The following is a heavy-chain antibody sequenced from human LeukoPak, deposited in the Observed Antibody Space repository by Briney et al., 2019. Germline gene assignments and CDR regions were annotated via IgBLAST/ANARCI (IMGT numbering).Heavy chain of an antibody. CDR3: AREHCSSTSSYTNWFDP. CDR1: GGSISSYY. CDR2: IYTSGST. J-gene: IGHJ5*02. V-gene: IGHV4-4*07. D-gene: IGHD2-2*02. Sequence: SETLSLTCTVSGGSISSYYWSWIRQPAGKGLEWIGRIYTSGSTNYNPSLKSRVTMSVDTSKNQFSLKLSSVTAADTAVYYCAREHCSSTSSYTNWFDPWGQGTLVTVSS.